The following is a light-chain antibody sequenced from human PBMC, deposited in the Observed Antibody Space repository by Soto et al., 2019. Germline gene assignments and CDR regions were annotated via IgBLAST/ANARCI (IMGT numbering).Light chain of an antibody. Sequence: QSALTQPASVSGSPGQSTTISCTGTSSDVGGYNYVSWYQQLPGKAPKLMIFEVSSRPSGVSNRFSGSKSGNTAYLTISGLQAEDEADYYCSSYTSDSTYVFGTGTKVTV. CDR1: SSDVGGYNY. J-gene: IGLJ1*01. CDR2: EVS. V-gene: IGLV2-14*01. CDR3: SSYTSDSTYV.